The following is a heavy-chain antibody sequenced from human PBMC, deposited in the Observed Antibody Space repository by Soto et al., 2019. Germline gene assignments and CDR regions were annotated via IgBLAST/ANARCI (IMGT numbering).Heavy chain of an antibody. CDR1: GGTFSTYA. D-gene: IGHD1-1*01. Sequence: QVQLVQSGAEVKKPGSSVKVSCKASGGTFSTYAISWVRQAPGQGLEWMGGSIPIFNRPNYAQKFQARLTIAADESSSTAYMELSSLRSEDTAVYYCARQLNWNYYYYGMDVWGQGTTVTVSS. V-gene: IGHV1-69*12. CDR2: SIPIFNRP. CDR3: ARQLNWNYYYYGMDV. J-gene: IGHJ6*02.